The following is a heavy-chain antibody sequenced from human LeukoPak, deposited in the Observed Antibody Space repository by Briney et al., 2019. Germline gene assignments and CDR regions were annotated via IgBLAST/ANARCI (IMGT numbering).Heavy chain of an antibody. V-gene: IGHV3-21*01. Sequence: GGSLRLSCAASGFTFSSYSMNWVRQAPGKGLEWVSSISSSSSYIYYADSVKGRFTISRDNAKNSLYLQMNSLRAEDTAVYYCARDSTWYYYDSSGYFHDAFDIWGQGTMVTVSS. D-gene: IGHD3-22*01. J-gene: IGHJ3*02. CDR2: ISSSSSYI. CDR1: GFTFSSYS. CDR3: ARDSTWYYYDSSGYFHDAFDI.